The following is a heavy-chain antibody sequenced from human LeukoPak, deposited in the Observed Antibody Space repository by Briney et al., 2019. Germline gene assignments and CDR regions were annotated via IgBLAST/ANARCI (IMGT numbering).Heavy chain of an antibody. V-gene: IGHV4-30-4*08. CDR2: IYYSGST. Sequence: SETLSLTCTVSGGSISSGDYYWSWIRQPPGKGLEWIGYIYYSGSTYYNPSLKSRVTISVDTSKNQFSLKLSSVTAADTAVYYCARSFNWNYRRVELDYWGQGTLVTVSP. CDR3: ARSFNWNYRRVELDY. J-gene: IGHJ4*02. D-gene: IGHD1-7*01. CDR1: GGSISSGDYY.